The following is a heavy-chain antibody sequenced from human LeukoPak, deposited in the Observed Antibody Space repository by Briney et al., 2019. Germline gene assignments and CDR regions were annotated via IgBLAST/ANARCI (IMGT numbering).Heavy chain of an antibody. CDR2: ISSSGSTI. CDR1: GFTFSGSY. CDR3: ARGKYSFDY. V-gene: IGHV3-11*01. Sequence: GGSLRVSCAASGFTFSGSYMSWIRQAPGKGLEYISYISSSGSTIYYADSVKGRFTLSRDNAKNSLSLEMNSLRAEDTAVYYCARGKYSFDYWGQGTLVTVSS. J-gene: IGHJ4*02.